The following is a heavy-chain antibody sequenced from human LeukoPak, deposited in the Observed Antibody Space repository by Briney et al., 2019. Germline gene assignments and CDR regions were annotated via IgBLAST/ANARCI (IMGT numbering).Heavy chain of an antibody. D-gene: IGHD3-22*01. Sequence: SETLSLTCAVYGGSFSGYYWSWIRQPPGKGPEWIGEINHSGSTNYNPSVKSRVTISLDTSKNQFSLKLSSVTAADTAVYYCARMYLYYYDSSGRHYFDYWGQGTLVSVSS. J-gene: IGHJ4*02. V-gene: IGHV4-34*01. CDR1: GGSFSGYY. CDR3: ARMYLYYYDSSGRHYFDY. CDR2: INHSGST.